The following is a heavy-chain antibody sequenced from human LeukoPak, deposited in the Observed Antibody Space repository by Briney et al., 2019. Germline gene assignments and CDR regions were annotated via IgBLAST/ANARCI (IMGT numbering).Heavy chain of an antibody. J-gene: IGHJ5*02. Sequence: PSETLSLTCTVSGGSISSYYWSWIRQPAGKGLEWIGRIYTSGSTNYNPSLKSRVTMSVDTSKNQFSLKLSSVTAADTAVYYCAREAYEFWSGSTYNWFDPWGQGTLDTVSS. CDR2: IYTSGST. CDR3: AREAYEFWSGSTYNWFDP. D-gene: IGHD3-3*01. CDR1: GGSISSYY. V-gene: IGHV4-4*07.